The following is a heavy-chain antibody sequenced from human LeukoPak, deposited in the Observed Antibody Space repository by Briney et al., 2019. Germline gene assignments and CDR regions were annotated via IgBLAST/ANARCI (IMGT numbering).Heavy chain of an antibody. CDR1: GYTFTAYY. CDR3: AIPVAGPLDY. D-gene: IGHD6-19*01. J-gene: IGHJ4*02. Sequence: EASVKVSCKASGYTFTAYYMHWVRQAPGQGLEWMGWINPNSGGTKYAQKFQGRVTMTRDTSISTAYMELSSLRSDDTAVYYCAIPVAGPLDYWGQGTLVTVSS. CDR2: INPNSGGT. V-gene: IGHV1-2*02.